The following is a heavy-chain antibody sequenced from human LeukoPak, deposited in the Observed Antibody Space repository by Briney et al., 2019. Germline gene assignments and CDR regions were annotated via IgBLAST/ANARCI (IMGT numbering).Heavy chain of an antibody. Sequence: PSETLSLTCTVSGYSISSGYYWGWIRQPPGKGLEWIGSIYHSGSTYYNPSLKSRVTISVDTSRNQFSLKLSSVAAADTAVYYCARTEPSSSSYWFDPWGQGTLVTVSS. V-gene: IGHV4-38-2*02. J-gene: IGHJ5*02. CDR1: GYSISSGYY. CDR2: IYHSGST. D-gene: IGHD6-6*01. CDR3: ARTEPSSSSYWFDP.